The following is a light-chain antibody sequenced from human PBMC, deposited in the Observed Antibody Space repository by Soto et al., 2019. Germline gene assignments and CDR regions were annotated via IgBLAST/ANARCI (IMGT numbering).Light chain of an antibody. CDR2: GAS. J-gene: IGKJ1*01. CDR3: QQYYSWTPT. V-gene: IGKV3-15*01. Sequence: EIVMTQSPATLSVSPGERITLSCRASQSVSSNLAWYQQKPGQAPRLLIYGASTRATGIPARFSGSGSGTEFTLTISSLQSEDLAVYYCQQYYSWTPTIGQGTKVDIK. CDR1: QSVSSN.